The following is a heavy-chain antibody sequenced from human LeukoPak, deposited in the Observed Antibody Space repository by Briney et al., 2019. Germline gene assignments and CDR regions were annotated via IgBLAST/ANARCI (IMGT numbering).Heavy chain of an antibody. CDR2: ISAYNGNT. CDR3: ARVPGATVTTGGYYYYYYMDV. Sequence: PGGSLRLSCAASGFTFTSFAISWVRQAPGQGLEWMGWISAYNGNTNYAQKLQGRVTMTTDTSTSTAYMELRSLRSDDTAVYYCARVPGATVTTGGYYYYYYMDVWGKGTTVTVSS. CDR1: GFTFTSFA. V-gene: IGHV1-18*01. D-gene: IGHD4-17*01. J-gene: IGHJ6*03.